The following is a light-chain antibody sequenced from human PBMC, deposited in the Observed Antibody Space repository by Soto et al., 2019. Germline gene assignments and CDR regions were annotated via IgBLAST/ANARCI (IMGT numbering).Light chain of an antibody. Sequence: EIVLTQSPGTLSLSPGERATLSFRASQPVTSNYLDGYQRKPGQAPRLLIYGASSRATDIPDRFSGSGSATGFSLTITRLEPEDFAVYFCQQYAGAPSTFGQGTKVEIK. J-gene: IGKJ1*01. V-gene: IGKV3-20*01. CDR1: QPVTSNY. CDR3: QQYAGAPST. CDR2: GAS.